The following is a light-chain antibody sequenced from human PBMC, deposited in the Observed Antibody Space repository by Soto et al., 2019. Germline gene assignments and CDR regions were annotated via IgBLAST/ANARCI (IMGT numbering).Light chain of an antibody. CDR1: SSNVGNNY. J-gene: IGLJ3*02. CDR3: GTWDSSLSAGV. Sequence: HSALTQPPSVSAAPGQKVTISCSGSSSNVGNNYVSWYQQLPGTAPKVLIYDNNKRPSGIPDRFSGSKSGTAATLGITGLQTGDEADYYCGTWDSSLSAGVFGGGTKLTVL. V-gene: IGLV1-51*01. CDR2: DNN.